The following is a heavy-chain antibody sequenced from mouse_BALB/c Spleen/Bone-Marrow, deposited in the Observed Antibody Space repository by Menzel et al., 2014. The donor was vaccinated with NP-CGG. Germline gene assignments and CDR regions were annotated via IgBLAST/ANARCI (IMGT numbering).Heavy chain of an antibody. CDR2: IYPGSGNT. Sequence: LMESGPELAKPGASVKISCKASGYTFTDYYINWVKQKPGQGLEWIGWIYPGSGNTKYNEKFKGKATLTVDTSSSTAYMQLSSLTSEDTAVYFCAREPYYGYYFDYWGQGTTLTVSS. D-gene: IGHD1-1*01. CDR1: GYTFTDYY. V-gene: IGHV1-84*02. CDR3: AREPYYGYYFDY. J-gene: IGHJ2*01.